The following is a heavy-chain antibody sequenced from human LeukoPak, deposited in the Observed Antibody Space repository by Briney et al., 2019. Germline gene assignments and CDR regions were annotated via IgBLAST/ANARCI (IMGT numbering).Heavy chain of an antibody. Sequence: GGSLRLSCAASGFTFSSYWMSWVRQAPGKGLEWVSGISGSGDSTYYADSVEGRFTISRDNSKNTLYLQMNSLRAEDTAVYYCAKDRIVAAAMGAFQHWGQGTLVTVSS. CDR2: ISGSGDST. D-gene: IGHD2-2*01. CDR1: GFTFSSYW. J-gene: IGHJ1*01. CDR3: AKDRIVAAAMGAFQH. V-gene: IGHV3-23*01.